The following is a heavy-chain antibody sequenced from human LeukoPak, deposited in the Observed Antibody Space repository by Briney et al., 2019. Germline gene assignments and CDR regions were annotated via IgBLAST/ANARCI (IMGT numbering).Heavy chain of an antibody. D-gene: IGHD3-22*01. CDR3: AKDAPVXYYXSSGYYSGWYFGL. CDR2: ISGSGGST. J-gene: IGHJ2*01. Sequence: GGSLRLSCAASGFTFSSYAMSWVRQAPGKGLEWVSAISGSGGSTYYADSVKGRFTISRDNSKNTLYLQMNSLRAEDTAVYYCAKDAPVXYYXSSGYYSGWYFGLWGRGTLVTVSS. CDR1: GFTFSSYA. V-gene: IGHV3-23*01.